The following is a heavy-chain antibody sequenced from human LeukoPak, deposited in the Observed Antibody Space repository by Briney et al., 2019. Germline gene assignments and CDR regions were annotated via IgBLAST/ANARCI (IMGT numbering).Heavy chain of an antibody. V-gene: IGHV7-4-1*02. J-gene: IGHJ6*02. D-gene: IGHD2-2*01. CDR1: GYTFTSYA. Sequence: ASVKVSCTASGYTFTSYAMNWVRQAPGQGLEWMGWINTNTGNPTYAQGFTGRFVFSLDTSVSTAYLQISSLKAEDTAVYYCARETSRYLYYYYYYGMDVWGQGTTVTVSS. CDR2: INTNTGNP. CDR3: ARETSRYLYYYYYYGMDV.